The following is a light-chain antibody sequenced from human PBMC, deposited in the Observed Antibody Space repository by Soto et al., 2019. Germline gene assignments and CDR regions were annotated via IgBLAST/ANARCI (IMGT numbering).Light chain of an antibody. J-gene: IGKJ2*01. CDR1: QSVSSN. CDR2: GAS. V-gene: IGKV3-15*01. Sequence: EIVMTQSPATLSVSPGERATLSCRASQSVSSNLAWYQQKPGQAPRLLIYGASTRATGIPAWFSGSGSGTEFTLTISSLQTEDFAVYYGQQYNNWPHTFGQGTKLEIK. CDR3: QQYNNWPHT.